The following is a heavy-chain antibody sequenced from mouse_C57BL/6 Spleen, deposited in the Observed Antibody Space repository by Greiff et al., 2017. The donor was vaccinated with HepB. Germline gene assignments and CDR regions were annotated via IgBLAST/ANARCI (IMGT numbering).Heavy chain of an antibody. V-gene: IGHV14-1*01. D-gene: IGHD1-1*01. CDR3: TTEYYYGSSLFDY. CDR2: IDPEDGDT. CDR1: GFNIKDYY. Sequence: VQLQQSGAELVRPGASVKLSCTASGFNIKDYYMHWVKQRPEQGLEWIGRIDPEDGDTEYAPKFQGKATMTADTSSNTAYLQRSSLTSEDTAVYYCTTEYYYGSSLFDYWGQGTTLTVSS. J-gene: IGHJ2*01.